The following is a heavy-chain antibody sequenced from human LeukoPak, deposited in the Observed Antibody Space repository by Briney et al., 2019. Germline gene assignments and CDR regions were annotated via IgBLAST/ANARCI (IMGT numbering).Heavy chain of an antibody. D-gene: IGHD6-19*01. J-gene: IGHJ1*01. CDR2: INPNSGGT. CDR3: ARVRYSSGWYSSEYFQH. V-gene: IGHV1-2*02. CDR1: GYTFTGYY. Sequence: ASVKVSCKASGYTFTGYYMHWVRQAPGQGLEWMGWINPNSGGTNYAQKFQGRVTMTRDTSISTAYMELSRLRSDDTAVYYCARVRYSSGWYSSEYFQHWGQGTLVTVSS.